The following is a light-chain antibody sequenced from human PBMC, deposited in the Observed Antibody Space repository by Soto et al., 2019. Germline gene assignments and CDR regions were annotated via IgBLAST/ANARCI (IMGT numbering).Light chain of an antibody. V-gene: IGKV1-5*01. CDR2: DAS. Sequence: DIQMTQSPSTLSASVGDRVTITCRASQTISSSLAWYQHKPGKAPKLLIFDASTLQTGVPSRFSGGGFGTEFTLTISSLQSEDFAIFYCQQFNNWPPITFGGGTKVEIK. CDR3: QQFNNWPPIT. CDR1: QTISSS. J-gene: IGKJ4*01.